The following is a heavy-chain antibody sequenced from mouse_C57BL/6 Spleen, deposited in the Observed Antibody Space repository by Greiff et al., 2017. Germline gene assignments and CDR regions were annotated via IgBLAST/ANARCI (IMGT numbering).Heavy chain of an antibody. D-gene: IGHD1-1*01. V-gene: IGHV1-15*01. CDR1: GYTFTDYE. CDR2: IDPATGGT. J-gene: IGHJ1*03. CDR3: ARYPCEYYGSSYPRDV. Sequence: QVQLQQSGAELVRPGASVTLSCKASGYTFTDYEMHWVKQTPVHGLEWIGAIDPATGGTAYNQKFKGKAILTADKSSSTAYMQLRSLTSEASAVYYCARYPCEYYGSSYPRDVWGKGTTVTVSS.